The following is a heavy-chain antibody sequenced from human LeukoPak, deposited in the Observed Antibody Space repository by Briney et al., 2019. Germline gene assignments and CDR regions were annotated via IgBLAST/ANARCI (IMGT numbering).Heavy chain of an antibody. Sequence: GGSLRLFCAASGLTVSTKYMSWVRQAPEKGLEWVSVIYSDGKTYYADSVKGRFIISRDNSKNTLSLQMNDLRAEDTALYYCASHYCGTSSCYLYFEYWVQGTLVTVSS. CDR2: IYSDGKT. CDR1: GLTVSTKY. D-gene: IGHD2-2*01. CDR3: ASHYCGTSSCYLYFEY. J-gene: IGHJ4*02. V-gene: IGHV3-53*01.